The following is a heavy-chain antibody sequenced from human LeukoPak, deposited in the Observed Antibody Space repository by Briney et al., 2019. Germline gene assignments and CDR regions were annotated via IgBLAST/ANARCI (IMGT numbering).Heavy chain of an antibody. D-gene: IGHD4-17*01. CDR2: ISGSGSST. J-gene: IGHJ4*02. V-gene: IGHV3-23*01. CDR3: AKDLTTVTTSDY. CDR1: GFTFSSYA. Sequence: GGSLRLSCAASGFTFSSYAMSWVRQAPGKGLEWVSRISGSGSSTYYADSVKGRFTISRDNSNNTLYVQMNSLRAEDTAVYYCAKDLTTVTTSDYWGQGTLVTVSS.